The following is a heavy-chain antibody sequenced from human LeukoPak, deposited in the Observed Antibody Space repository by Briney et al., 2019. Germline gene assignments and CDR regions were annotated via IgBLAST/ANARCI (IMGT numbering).Heavy chain of an antibody. J-gene: IGHJ4*02. Sequence: GGSLRLSCVASGFTFSSYGIHWVRQAPGKGLEWVAFIWYDGINKYYADSVKGRFTISRDNSKNTLYLQMNSLRAEDTAVYYCARDRSGYYHLDYWGQGTLVTVSS. CDR1: GFTFSSYG. CDR2: IWYDGINK. D-gene: IGHD3-22*01. CDR3: ARDRSGYYHLDY. V-gene: IGHV3-33*01.